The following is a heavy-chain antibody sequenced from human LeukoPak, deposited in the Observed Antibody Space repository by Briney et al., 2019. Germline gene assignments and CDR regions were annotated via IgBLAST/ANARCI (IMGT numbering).Heavy chain of an antibody. V-gene: IGHV3-7*01. Sequence: GGSLRLSCAASGFTFSSYWMSWVRQAPGKGLEWVANIKQDGSEKYYVDSVKGRFTISRDNAKSSLYLQMNSLRAEDTAVYFCARVPPSRRLLSSGGYYFDYWGQGTLVTVSS. CDR1: GFTFSSYW. CDR2: IKQDGSEK. CDR3: ARVPPSRRLLSSGGYYFDY. J-gene: IGHJ4*02. D-gene: IGHD3-10*02.